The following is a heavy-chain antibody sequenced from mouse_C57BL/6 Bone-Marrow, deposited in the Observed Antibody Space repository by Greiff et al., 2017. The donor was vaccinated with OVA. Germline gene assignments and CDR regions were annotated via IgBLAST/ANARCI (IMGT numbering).Heavy chain of an antibody. Sequence: EVHLVESGGGLVQPGGSMKLSCVASGFTFSNYWMNWVRQSPEKGLEWVAQIRLKSDNYATHYAESVKGRFTISRDDSKSSVYLQMNNLRAEDTGIYYCTSYGNYVGYFDYWGQGTTLTVSS. J-gene: IGHJ2*01. D-gene: IGHD2-1*01. CDR3: TSYGNYVGYFDY. V-gene: IGHV6-3*01. CDR1: GFTFSNYW. CDR2: IRLKSDNYAT.